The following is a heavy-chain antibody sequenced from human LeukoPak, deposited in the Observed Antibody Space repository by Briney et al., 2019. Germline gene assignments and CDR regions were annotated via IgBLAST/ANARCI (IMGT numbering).Heavy chain of an antibody. CDR3: ARAGIPRLSVVAGTGWFDP. CDR1: GGSISSNSYY. CDR2: MYYSGST. V-gene: IGHV4-39*07. D-gene: IGHD6-19*01. Sequence: PSETLSLTCTVSGGSISSNSYYWGWIRQPPGKGLEWIGSMYYSGSTYYNSSLKSRVTISVDTSKNQFSLKLSSVTAADTAVYYCARAGIPRLSVVAGTGWFDPWGQGTLVTVSS. J-gene: IGHJ5*02.